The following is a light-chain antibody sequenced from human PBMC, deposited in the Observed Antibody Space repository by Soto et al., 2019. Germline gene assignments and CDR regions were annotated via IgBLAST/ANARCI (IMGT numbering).Light chain of an antibody. J-gene: IGKJ5*01. CDR3: QQYGGSPIT. Sequence: ESVFTLSLGTLPMPPRDRVTLSCRASQSVNTKLAWYQQKPGQAPTLLMSGASNSASGVPVRSSGSGSGTDFTLTISRLEPEDFALYYCQQYGGSPITFGLGTRLE. CDR2: GAS. V-gene: IGKV3-20*01. CDR1: QSVNTK.